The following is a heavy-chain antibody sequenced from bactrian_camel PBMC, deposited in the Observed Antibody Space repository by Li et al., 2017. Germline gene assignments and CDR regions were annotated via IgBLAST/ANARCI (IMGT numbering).Heavy chain of an antibody. D-gene: IGHD1*01. J-gene: IGHJ4*01. CDR1: GYTYIHYC. Sequence: VQLVESGGGSVQAGGSLRLSCAFSGYTYIHYCMGWFRQAPGNECELVASLGGRTYYSDSVKGRFTVSRDIAKNTVYLQMNSLKPEDTALYYCAVDTGGLFTGSRLQYWLLVQPTRGGQGTQVTVSS. V-gene: IGHV3S59*01. CDR2: LGGRT.